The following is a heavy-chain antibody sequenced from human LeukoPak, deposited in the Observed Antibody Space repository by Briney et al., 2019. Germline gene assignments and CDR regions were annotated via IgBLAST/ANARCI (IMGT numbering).Heavy chain of an antibody. D-gene: IGHD3-10*01. CDR3: ARGGDGFGEPFDY. CDR2: ISYDGSNK. J-gene: IGHJ4*02. CDR1: GFTFSSYW. V-gene: IGHV3-30-3*01. Sequence: PGGSLRLSCAASGFTFSSYWMSWVRQAPGKGLEWVAVISYDGSNKYYADSVKGRFTISRDNSKNTLYLQMNSLRAEDTAVYYCARGGDGFGEPFDYWGQGTLVTVSS.